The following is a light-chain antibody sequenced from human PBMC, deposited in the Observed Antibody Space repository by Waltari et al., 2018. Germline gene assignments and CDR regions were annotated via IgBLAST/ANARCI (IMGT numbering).Light chain of an antibody. J-gene: IGLJ2*01. V-gene: IGLV2-14*03. Sequence: QSALTQPASVSESPGQSITISCTGTSSDVGSYNYVPWYQQHPGKAPKLIIYDVTNRPSGVSNRFSGSKSGNTASLTISGLQSEDEADYYCSSYTFSSTLVFGGGTKLTVL. CDR1: SSDVGSYNY. CDR3: SSYTFSSTLV. CDR2: DVT.